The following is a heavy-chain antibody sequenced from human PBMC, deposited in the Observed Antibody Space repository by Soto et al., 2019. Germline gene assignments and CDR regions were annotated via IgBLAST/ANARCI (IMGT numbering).Heavy chain of an antibody. D-gene: IGHD2-2*01. CDR3: ARDTNCSSTSCYQREYYYYGMDV. CDR1: GFTFSSYW. CDR2: IKQDGSEK. Sequence: QPGGSLRLSCAASGFTFSSYWMSWVRQAPGKGLEWVANIKQDGSEKYYVDSVKGRFTISRDNAKNSLYLQMNSLRAEDTAVYYCARDTNCSSTSCYQREYYYYGMDVWGQGTTVTVSS. V-gene: IGHV3-7*03. J-gene: IGHJ6*02.